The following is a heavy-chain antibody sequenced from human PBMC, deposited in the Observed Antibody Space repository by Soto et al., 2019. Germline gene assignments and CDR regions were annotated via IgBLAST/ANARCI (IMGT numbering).Heavy chain of an antibody. CDR3: ESQSRSVVVPAAIPYYYYGMDV. V-gene: IGHV1-69*13. CDR1: GGTFSSYA. D-gene: IGHD2-2*02. Sequence: SVKVSCKASGGTFSSYAISWVRQAPGQGLEWMGGIIPIFGTANYAQKFQGRVTITADESTSTAYMELSSLRSGDTAVYYCESQSRSVVVPAAIPYYYYGMDVWGQGTTVTVSS. CDR2: IIPIFGTA. J-gene: IGHJ6*02.